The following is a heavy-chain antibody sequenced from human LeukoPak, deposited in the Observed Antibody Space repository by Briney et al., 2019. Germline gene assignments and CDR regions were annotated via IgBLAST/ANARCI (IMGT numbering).Heavy chain of an antibody. CDR3: AKDRANAWSSDY. Sequence: GGSLRLSCAASGFTFSNYAMYWVRQAPGKGLAWVAFTTYDGGDKYYADSVKGRFTISRDNSKNTLYLQMNSLRAEDTAVYYCAKDRANAWSSDYWGQGTLVTVSS. D-gene: IGHD3-10*01. CDR2: TTYDGGDK. V-gene: IGHV3-30*02. CDR1: GFTFSNYA. J-gene: IGHJ4*02.